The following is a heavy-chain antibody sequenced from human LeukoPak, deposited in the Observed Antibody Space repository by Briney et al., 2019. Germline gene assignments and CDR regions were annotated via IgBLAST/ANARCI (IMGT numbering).Heavy chain of an antibody. D-gene: IGHD3-16*01. CDR1: GFTFSSYG. J-gene: IGHJ4*02. CDR3: ARDQGAWGYGYNFDY. Sequence: GGSLRLSCAASGFTFSSYGMHWVRQAPGKGLEWVAVISYDGSDKYYADSVKGRFTISRDNSKNTLHLQMISLRAEDTAVYYCARDQGAWGYGYNFDYWGQGTLVTGSS. V-gene: IGHV3-30*03. CDR2: ISYDGSDK.